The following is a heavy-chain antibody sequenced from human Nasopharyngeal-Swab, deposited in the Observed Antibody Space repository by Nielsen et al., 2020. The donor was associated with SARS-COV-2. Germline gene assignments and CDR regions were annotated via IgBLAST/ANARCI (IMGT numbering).Heavy chain of an antibody. CDR2: ISSSSSKS. Sequence: GGSLRLSCAASGFTISTNGMHWVRQAPGKGLEWLAYISSSSSKSYYADSVKGRFTISRDNPKKSLFLQMNSLRDEDTAVYYCARDVAIVGATPDNWGQGTLVTVSS. CDR1: GFTISTNG. V-gene: IGHV3-48*02. CDR3: ARDVAIVGATPDN. D-gene: IGHD1-26*01. J-gene: IGHJ4*02.